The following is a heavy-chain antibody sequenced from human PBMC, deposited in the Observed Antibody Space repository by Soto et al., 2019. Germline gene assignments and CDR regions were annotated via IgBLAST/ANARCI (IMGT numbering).Heavy chain of an antibody. D-gene: IGHD3-22*01. CDR3: ARDLSEYYDSSGSLDAFDI. V-gene: IGHV1-69*08. CDR1: GGTFSSYT. CDR2: IIPILGIA. Sequence: QVQLVQSGAEVKKPGSSVKVSCKASGGTFSSYTISWVRQAPGQGLEWMGRIIPILGIANYAQKFQGRVTITADKSTSTAYMELSSLRSEDTAVYYCARDLSEYYDSSGSLDAFDIWGQGTMVTVSS. J-gene: IGHJ3*02.